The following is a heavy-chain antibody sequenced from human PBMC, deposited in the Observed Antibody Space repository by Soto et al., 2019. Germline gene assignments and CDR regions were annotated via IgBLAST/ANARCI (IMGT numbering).Heavy chain of an antibody. D-gene: IGHD6-25*01. CDR3: ARDKGGYGDAFDM. J-gene: IGHJ3*02. Sequence: EVQLVESGGDLVKPGGSLRLSCAASVFTFSIYTMNWVRQAPGKGLEWVSSISSSGTFISYADSVEGRFTISRDNDKNSPYLQMNSLRAEDTAVYYCARDKGGYGDAFDMWGQGTMVTVSS. CDR2: ISSSGTFI. CDR1: VFTFSIYT. V-gene: IGHV3-21*04.